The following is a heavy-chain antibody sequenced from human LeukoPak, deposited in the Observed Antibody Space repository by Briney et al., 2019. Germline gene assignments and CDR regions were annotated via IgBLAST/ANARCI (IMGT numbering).Heavy chain of an antibody. J-gene: IGHJ3*01. V-gene: IGHV3-30-3*01. CDR1: GFTFRSYA. Sequence: GGSLRLSCAASGFTFRSYAMHWVRQAPGKGLEWVAVISYDGDDGSNIYYADSVKGRFTTSRDNSKSTLYLQMNSLRPEDTAVYYCAREGVSSPDDTFDVWGQGTMVTVSS. D-gene: IGHD3-3*01. CDR3: AREGVSSPDDTFDV. CDR2: ISYDGDDGSNI.